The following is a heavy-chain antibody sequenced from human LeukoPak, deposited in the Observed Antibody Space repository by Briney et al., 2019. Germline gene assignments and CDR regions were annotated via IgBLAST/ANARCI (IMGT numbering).Heavy chain of an antibody. V-gene: IGHV3-21*01. D-gene: IGHD1-26*01. Sequence: GGSLRLSCAASGFTFSSYAMSWVRQVPGKGLEWVSSISSSSRYIYYIDSVKGRFTISRDNAKNSVYLQMNSLRAEDTAVYYCARGLLVGATSPFDSWGQGTLVTVSS. CDR2: ISSSSRYI. J-gene: IGHJ4*02. CDR3: ARGLLVGATSPFDS. CDR1: GFTFSSYA.